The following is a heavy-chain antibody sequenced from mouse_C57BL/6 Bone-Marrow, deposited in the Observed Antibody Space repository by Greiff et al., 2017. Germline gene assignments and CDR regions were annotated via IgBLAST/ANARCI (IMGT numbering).Heavy chain of an antibody. CDR1: GYTFTDYY. V-gene: IGHV1-26*01. CDR2: INPNNGGT. J-gene: IGHJ1*03. CDR3: ARPGRWYFDV. Sequence: VQLQQSGPELVKPGASVKISCKASGYTFTDYYMNWVKQSHGKSLEWIGDINPNNGGTSYNQKFKGKATLTVDKSSSTAYMELRSLTSEDSAVYYCARPGRWYFDVWGTGTTVTVSS.